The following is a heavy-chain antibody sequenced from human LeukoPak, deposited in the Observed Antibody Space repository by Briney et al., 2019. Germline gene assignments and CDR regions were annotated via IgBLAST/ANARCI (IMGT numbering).Heavy chain of an antibody. CDR2: ISWDGGST. J-gene: IGHJ6*04. CDR1: GFTFDDYA. CDR3: AKDKEYSGFGPILSGYYYGMDV. Sequence: GGSLRLSCAASGFTFDDYAMHWVRQAPGKGLEWVSLISWDGGSTYYADSVKGRFTISRDNSRHTLYLQMNSLEAEDTALYYCAKDKEYSGFGPILSGYYYGMDVWGRGTTVTVSS. D-gene: IGHD5-12*01. V-gene: IGHV3-43D*04.